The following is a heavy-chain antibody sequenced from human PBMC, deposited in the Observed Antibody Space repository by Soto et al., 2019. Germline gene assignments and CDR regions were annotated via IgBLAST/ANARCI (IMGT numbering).Heavy chain of an antibody. J-gene: IGHJ4*02. CDR3: ARDKITALFDS. D-gene: IGHD3-10*01. V-gene: IGHV4-34*01. Sequence: QVQLQQWGAGLLKPSETLSLTCAVYGGSFSGYYWTCIRQPPGTGLEWIGEINHSGSTNYKPSLKSRVTISVESSKNHFSLNLTSVTAEATAVYYCARDKITALFDSWGQGTLVTVSS. CDR1: GGSFSGYY. CDR2: INHSGST.